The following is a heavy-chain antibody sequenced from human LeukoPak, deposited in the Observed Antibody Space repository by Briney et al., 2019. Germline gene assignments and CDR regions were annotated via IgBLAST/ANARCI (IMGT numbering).Heavy chain of an antibody. CDR1: GFTFTSFG. D-gene: IGHD6-13*01. V-gene: IGHV3-23*01. Sequence: GGSLRLSCAASGFTFTSFGMTWVRQPPGKGLEWVSSISGSSGSTYYADSVKGRFTISRDNSKNTLYLQMNSLGSEDTAVYYCAKDGYSSSWYYFDHWGQGTLVTVSS. CDR2: ISGSSGST. J-gene: IGHJ4*02. CDR3: AKDGYSSSWYYFDH.